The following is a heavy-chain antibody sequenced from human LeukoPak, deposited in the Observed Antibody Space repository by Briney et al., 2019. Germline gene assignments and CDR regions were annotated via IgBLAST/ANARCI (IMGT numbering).Heavy chain of an antibody. V-gene: IGHV3-11*01. CDR2: ISSSGGNK. J-gene: IGHJ6*02. Sequence: PGGSLRLSCAASGFTFSDYYMTWIRQAPGEGLEWVSYISSSGGNKYYADSVQGRFTISRDNAKNLLYLQMNSLRAEDTAVYYCARDRGGMDVWGQGTTVTVSS. CDR1: GFTFSDYY. CDR3: ARDRGGMDV.